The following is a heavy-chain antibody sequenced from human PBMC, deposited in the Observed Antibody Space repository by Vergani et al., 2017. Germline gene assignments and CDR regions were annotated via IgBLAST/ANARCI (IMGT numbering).Heavy chain of an antibody. V-gene: IGHV1-8*01. CDR2: MNPNSGNT. D-gene: IGHD3-3*01. Sequence: QVQLVQSGAEVKKPGSSVKVSCKASGYTFTSYDINWVRQATGQGLEWMGWMNPNSGNTGYAQKFQGRVTMTRNTSISTAYMELSSLRSEDTAVYYCARVQELYDFWSGYRVRYYYYMDVWGQGTLVTVSS. CDR3: ARVQELYDFWSGYRVRYYYYMDV. CDR1: GYTFTSYD. J-gene: IGHJ6*03.